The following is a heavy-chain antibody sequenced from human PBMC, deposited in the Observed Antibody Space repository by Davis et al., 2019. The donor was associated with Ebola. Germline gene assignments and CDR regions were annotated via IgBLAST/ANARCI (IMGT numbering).Heavy chain of an antibody. V-gene: IGHV3-21*01. J-gene: IGHJ4*02. CDR3: ARGPRAVAGNFDY. Sequence: PGGSLRLSCAASGFTFSSYSMNWVRQAPGKGLEWVSSISSSSSYIYYADSVKGRFTISRDNAKNSLYLQMNSLRAEDTAVYYCARGPRAVAGNFDYWGQGTLVTVSS. CDR2: ISSSSSYI. D-gene: IGHD6-19*01. CDR1: GFTFSSYS.